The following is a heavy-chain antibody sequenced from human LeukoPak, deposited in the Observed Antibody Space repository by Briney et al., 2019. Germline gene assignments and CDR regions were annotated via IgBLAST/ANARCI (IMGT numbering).Heavy chain of an antibody. CDR1: GYTFTSYY. J-gene: IGHJ4*02. V-gene: IGHV1-46*01. CDR3: ARDPHCSTTICPKAFDY. Sequence: ASVKVSCKASGYTFTSYYMHWVRQAPGQGLEWMGRINPSDGSTSYAQKFQGRVTMTRDTSTSTVYMELSSLRSEDTAVYYCARDPHCSTTICPKAFDYWGQGTLVTVSS. CDR2: INPSDGST. D-gene: IGHD2-2*01.